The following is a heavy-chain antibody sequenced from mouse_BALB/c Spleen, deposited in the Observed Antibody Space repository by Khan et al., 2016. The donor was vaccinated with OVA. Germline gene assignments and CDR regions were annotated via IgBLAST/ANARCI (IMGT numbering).Heavy chain of an antibody. CDR2: IWSGGTT. D-gene: IGHD1-2*01. J-gene: IGHJ4*01. CDR3: SRNGVLHYFGYGGMDY. CDR1: GFSLTAFG. Sequence: VPLQESGPGLVQPSQNLSITCTVSGFSLTAFGVHWVRLSPGKALEWLGVIWSGGTTDYNAASLSRLSISKANSTSQIFFKMNGLQADDTAIYYCSRNGVLHYFGYGGMDYWGQGTSVTVSS. V-gene: IGHV2-4-1*01.